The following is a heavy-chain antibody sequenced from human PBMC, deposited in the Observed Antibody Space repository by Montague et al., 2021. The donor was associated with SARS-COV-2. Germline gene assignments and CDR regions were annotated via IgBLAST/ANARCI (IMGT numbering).Heavy chain of an antibody. V-gene: IGHV4-4*02. Sequence: SETLSLTCAVSGGSISSGTWWTWVRQPPGKGLEWIGEISHSGGTNHNPSLKSRVTISVDKSENQFSLNLNSVTAADTAVYYCARLSSDIGGYFWFDPWGQGTLVSVSS. CDR1: GGSISSGTW. D-gene: IGHD1-26*01. CDR2: ISHSGGT. J-gene: IGHJ5*02. CDR3: ARLSSDIGGYFWFDP.